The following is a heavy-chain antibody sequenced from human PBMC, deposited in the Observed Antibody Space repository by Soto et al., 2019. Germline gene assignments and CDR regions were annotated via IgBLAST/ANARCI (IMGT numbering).Heavy chain of an antibody. Sequence: LRLSCAASGFTFSSYWMSWVRQAPGKGLEWVANIKQDGSEKYYVDSVKGRFTISRDNAKNSLYLQMNSLRVEDTAMYYCAVGIAVARGYFDLWGRGTLVTVSS. CDR3: AVGIAVARGYFDL. J-gene: IGHJ2*01. V-gene: IGHV3-7*02. CDR2: IKQDGSEK. CDR1: GFTFSSYW. D-gene: IGHD6-19*01.